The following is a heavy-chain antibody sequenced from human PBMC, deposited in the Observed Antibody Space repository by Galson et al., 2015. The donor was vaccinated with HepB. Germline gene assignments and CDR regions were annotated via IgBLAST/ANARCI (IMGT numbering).Heavy chain of an antibody. Sequence: SVKVSCKASGYKFIDNFMHWVRQAPGQGLEWVGWINPSDGATHYSQKFQARVTMTRDTSINMVYMDLSRLTSDDTAVYYCVRDDTTASQYFDYWGQGTLVTVSS. J-gene: IGHJ4*02. CDR3: VRDDTTASQYFDY. V-gene: IGHV1-2*02. CDR1: GYKFIDNF. D-gene: IGHD1-14*01. CDR2: INPSDGAT.